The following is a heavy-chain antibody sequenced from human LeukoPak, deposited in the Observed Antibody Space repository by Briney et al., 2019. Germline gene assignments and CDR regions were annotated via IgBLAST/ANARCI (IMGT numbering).Heavy chain of an antibody. V-gene: IGHV1-18*01. J-gene: IGHJ4*02. CDR3: ARDRDIPYDRYSGSYSDY. Sequence: GASVKVSCKASGYTFTSYGISWVRQAPGQGLEWMGWISAYNGNTNYAQKLQGRVTMTTDTSTSTAYMELRSLRSDDTAVYYCARDRDIPYDRYSGSYSDYWGQGTLVTVSS. CDR2: ISAYNGNT. CDR1: GYTFTSYG. D-gene: IGHD1-26*01.